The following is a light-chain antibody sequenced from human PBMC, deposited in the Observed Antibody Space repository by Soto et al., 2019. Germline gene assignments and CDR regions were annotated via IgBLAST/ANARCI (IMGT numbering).Light chain of an antibody. CDR3: QQYNSFSQT. CDR1: QSMSRW. CDR2: EAS. V-gene: IGKV1-5*01. J-gene: IGKJ1*01. Sequence: DIQMTQSPSTVSASVGDRVTITCRASQSMSRWLAWFQQKPGKAPKLLIYEASTLEDGVPSRFSGRGSGTEFTLTISSLQPDDFATYYCQQYNSFSQTFGQGTRGEIK.